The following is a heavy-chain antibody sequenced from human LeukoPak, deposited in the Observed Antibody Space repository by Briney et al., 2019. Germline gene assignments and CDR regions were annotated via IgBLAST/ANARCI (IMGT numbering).Heavy chain of an antibody. D-gene: IGHD6-13*01. J-gene: IGHJ4*02. Sequence: GRSLRLSCAASGFTFSSYGMHWVRQAPGKGLEWVAVISFDGSNKYYADSVKGRFTISRDNSKNTLYLQMNSLRAEDTAVYYCARDKGGSWYQDYFDYWGQGTLVTVSS. CDR1: GFTFSSYG. V-gene: IGHV3-30*03. CDR3: ARDKGGSWYQDYFDY. CDR2: ISFDGSNK.